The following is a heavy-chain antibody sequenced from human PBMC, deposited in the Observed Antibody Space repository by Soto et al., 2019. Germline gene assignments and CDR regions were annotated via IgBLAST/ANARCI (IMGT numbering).Heavy chain of an antibody. V-gene: IGHV1-69*01. D-gene: IGHD3-22*01. CDR1: GGTHSSYA. J-gene: IGHJ5*02. Sequence: QVQLVQSVAEVKKPGSSVKFSCKVTGGTHSSYAITWVRQAPGQGPEWMGGIIPIFGTRDYAQKFQGRATITADPSTSTAYLELSGLTSEETAVYYCARDGSDYSTSGHYDPWGQGTLVTVSS. CDR2: IIPIFGTR. CDR3: ARDGSDYSTSGHYDP.